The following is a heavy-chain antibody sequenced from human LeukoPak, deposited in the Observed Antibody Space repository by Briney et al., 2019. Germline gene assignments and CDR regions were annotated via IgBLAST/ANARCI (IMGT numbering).Heavy chain of an antibody. CDR3: AKDLGRYRNNFFDY. CDR1: GFTFTGYA. Sequence: PGGSLRLSCAASGFTFTGYAMNWVRQAPGKGLEWVSTISGSGGGTYYADSVKGRFTISRDDSKNTLYLQMNSLRADDTAVYYCAKDLGRYRNNFFDYWGQGNLVTVSS. J-gene: IGHJ4*02. D-gene: IGHD1-26*01. CDR2: ISGSGGGT. V-gene: IGHV3-23*01.